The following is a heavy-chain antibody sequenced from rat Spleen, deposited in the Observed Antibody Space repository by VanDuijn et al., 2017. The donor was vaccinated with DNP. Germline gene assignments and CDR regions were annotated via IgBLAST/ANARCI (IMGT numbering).Heavy chain of an antibody. Sequence: EVQLVESGGGLVQPGRSMKLSCAASGFTFSNYDMAWVRQAPTKGLEWVASISTGGGDSYYRDSVKGRFTFSRDNEKNTQYLQTDSLRSEDTATYYCARHKALTGNCFDYWGQGVMVTVSS. D-gene: IGHD5-1*01. CDR2: ISTGGGDS. J-gene: IGHJ2*01. CDR3: ARHKALTGNCFDY. V-gene: IGHV5S13*01. CDR1: GFTFSNYD.